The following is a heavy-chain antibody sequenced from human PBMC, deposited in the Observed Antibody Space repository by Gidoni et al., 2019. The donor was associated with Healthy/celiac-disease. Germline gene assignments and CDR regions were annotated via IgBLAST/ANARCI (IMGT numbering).Heavy chain of an antibody. J-gene: IGHJ6*02. CDR2: INPNSGGT. Sequence: QVQLVQSGAEVKKPGASVKVSCKASGYTFTGYYMHWGRQAPGQGLEWMGWINPNSGGTNYAQKFQGRVTMTRDTSISTAYMELSRLRSDDTAVYYCARDQVVPAAITHYYYYYGMDVWGQGTTVTVSS. CDR1: GYTFTGYY. V-gene: IGHV1-2*02. CDR3: ARDQVVPAAITHYYYYYGMDV. D-gene: IGHD2-2*01.